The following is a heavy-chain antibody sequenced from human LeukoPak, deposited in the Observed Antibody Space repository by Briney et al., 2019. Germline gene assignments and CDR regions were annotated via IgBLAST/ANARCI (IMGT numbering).Heavy chain of an antibody. Sequence: GSLRLSRAASGFTLTTNYMTWVRQAPGKGLEWVSVIYISGNTYYTDSVKGRFTISRDNSKNTLYLQMNSLRPEDTAVYYCARDHMRGYIFMDVWGKGTTVTVSS. J-gene: IGHJ6*03. CDR3: ARDHMRGYIFMDV. V-gene: IGHV3-66*03. CDR1: GFTLTTNY. CDR2: IYISGNT. D-gene: IGHD3-3*01.